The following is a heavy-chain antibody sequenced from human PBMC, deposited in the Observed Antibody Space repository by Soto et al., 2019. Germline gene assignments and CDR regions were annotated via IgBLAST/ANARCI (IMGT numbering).Heavy chain of an antibody. J-gene: IGHJ4*02. CDR3: ASTTTAPLDY. Sequence: QVQLQESGPGLVKPSETLSLTCTVSGGSISSYYWSWIRQPPGKGLEWIGYIYYSGCTNHNPSLKSRVTISVDTSKNQFSLKLSSVTAADTAVYYCASTTTAPLDYGGQGTLVTVSS. D-gene: IGHD4-4*01. CDR2: IYYSGCT. V-gene: IGHV4-59*08. CDR1: GGSISSYY.